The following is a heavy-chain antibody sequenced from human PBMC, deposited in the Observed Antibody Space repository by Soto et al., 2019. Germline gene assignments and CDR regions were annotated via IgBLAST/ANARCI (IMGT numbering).Heavy chain of an antibody. CDR1: GFTFSSYG. Sequence: QVQLLESGGGVVQPGTSLRLSCATSGFTFSSYGMHWVRQAPGKGLEWVAITWYDGTNEKYADSVKGRFVISRDNSKNTIYWQRNSGRLEVTAVYFSARAFVGGYELSSDDSVTAVYAFDFWGQGTLVTVSS. V-gene: IGHV3-33*01. CDR2: TWYDGTNE. D-gene: IGHD3-16*01. J-gene: IGHJ4*02. CDR3: ARAFVGGYELSSDDSVTAVYAFDF.